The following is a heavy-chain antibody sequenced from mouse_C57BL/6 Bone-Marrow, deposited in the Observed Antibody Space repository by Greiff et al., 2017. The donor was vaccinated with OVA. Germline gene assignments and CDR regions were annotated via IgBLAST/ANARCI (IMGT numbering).Heavy chain of an antibody. D-gene: IGHD1-1*01. Sequence: VQLQQSGAELVRPGASVKLSCTASGFNIKDDYMHWVKQRPEQGLEWIGWIDPENGDTEYASKFQGKATITAETSSTTAYLQLSSLTSEDTTVYYCTTRLLRYWGQGTLVTVSA. J-gene: IGHJ3*01. CDR2: IDPENGDT. CDR3: TTRLLRY. CDR1: GFNIKDDY. V-gene: IGHV14-4*01.